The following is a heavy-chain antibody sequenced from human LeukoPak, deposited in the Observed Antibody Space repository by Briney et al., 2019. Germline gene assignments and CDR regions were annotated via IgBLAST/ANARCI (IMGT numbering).Heavy chain of an antibody. J-gene: IGHJ4*02. D-gene: IGHD6-6*01. V-gene: IGHV3-23*01. CDR3: AKETSSSFDY. CDR1: GFTFTIYA. Sequence: GGSLRLSCAASGFTFTIYAMNCVRQAPGKGLECVSGISNSGGSTYYADSVKGRFTISRDNSKNTLYLQMNSLRAEDTAVYYCAKETSSSFDYWGQGTLVTVSS. CDR2: ISNSGGST.